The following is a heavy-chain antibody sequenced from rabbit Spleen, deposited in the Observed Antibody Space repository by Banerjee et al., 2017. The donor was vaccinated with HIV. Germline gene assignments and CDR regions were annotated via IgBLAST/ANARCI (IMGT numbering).Heavy chain of an antibody. D-gene: IGHD6-1*01. J-gene: IGHJ6*01. V-gene: IGHV1S47*01. CDR2: IDPVFGST. CDR3: VREDAGYAGYGYASYYGMDL. Sequence: QEQLVESGGGLVQPGGSLKLSCKASGFDFSSYGVSWVRQAPGKGLEWIGYIDPVFGSTYYASWVNGRFTISSHNAQNTLYLQLNSLTAADTATYFCVREDAGYAGYGYASYYGMDLWGPGTLVTVS. CDR1: GFDFSSYG.